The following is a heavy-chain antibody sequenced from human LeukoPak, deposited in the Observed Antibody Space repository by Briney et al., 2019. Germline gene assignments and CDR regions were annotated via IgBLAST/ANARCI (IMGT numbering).Heavy chain of an antibody. V-gene: IGHV3-23*01. D-gene: IGHD1-1*01. CDR2: ISGSGGST. CDR3: ASGRTYYYYYYGMDV. J-gene: IGHJ6*02. CDR1: GFTFSSYA. Sequence: GGSLRLSCAASGFTFSSYAMSWVRQAPGKGLEWVSAISGSGGSTYYADSVKGRFTISRDNSKNTLYLQMNSLRAEDTAVYYCASGRTYYYYYYGMDVWGQGITVTVSS.